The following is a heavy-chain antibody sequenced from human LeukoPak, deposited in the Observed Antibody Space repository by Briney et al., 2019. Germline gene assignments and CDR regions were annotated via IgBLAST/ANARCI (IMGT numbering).Heavy chain of an antibody. CDR3: AREWNYYGSGIMDV. Sequence: GGSLRLSCAASGFTFSSYWMSWVRQAPGKGLEWVANIKQDGGEKYYVGSVKGRFTVSRGNAKNSLYLQMNSLRAEDTAVYYCAREWNYYGSGIMDVWGKGTTVTVSS. J-gene: IGHJ6*04. D-gene: IGHD3-10*01. CDR2: IKQDGGEK. V-gene: IGHV3-7*01. CDR1: GFTFSSYW.